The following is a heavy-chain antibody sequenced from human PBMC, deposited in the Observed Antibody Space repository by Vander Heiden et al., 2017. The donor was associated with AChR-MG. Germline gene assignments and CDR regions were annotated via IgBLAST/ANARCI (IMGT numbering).Heavy chain of an antibody. V-gene: IGHV4-34*01. J-gene: IGHJ5*02. CDR3: ARVRRQQLKRRGWFDP. CDR2: INHSGST. CDR1: GGSFRGYY. Sequence: QVQLQQWRAGLLKPSETLSLTCAVHGGSFRGYYWSWIRQPPGKGLEWIGEINHSGSTNYNPSLKSRVTISVDTSKNQFSLKLSSVTAADTAVYYCARVRRQQLKRRGWFDPWGQGTLVTVSS. D-gene: IGHD6-13*01.